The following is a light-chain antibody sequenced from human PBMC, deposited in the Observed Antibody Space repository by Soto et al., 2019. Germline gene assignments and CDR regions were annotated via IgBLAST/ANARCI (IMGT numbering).Light chain of an antibody. CDR3: MQALQASCG. Sequence: DIVMTQSLLSLPVTPGEPASISCRSSQSLLHSNGYNYLDWYLQKPGQSPQILIYLGSNRASGVPGRFSGSGTGTESTLKMSRVWAEDVGVYYCMQALQASCGFGPGTKGDIK. CDR1: QSLLHSNGYNY. V-gene: IGKV2-28*01. CDR2: LGS. J-gene: IGKJ3*01.